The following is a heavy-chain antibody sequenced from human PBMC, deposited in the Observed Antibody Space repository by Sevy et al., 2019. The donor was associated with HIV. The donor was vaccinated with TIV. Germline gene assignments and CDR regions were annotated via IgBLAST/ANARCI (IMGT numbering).Heavy chain of an antibody. D-gene: IGHD2-8*01. Sequence: GGSLRLSCAASGFTFSYSGMHWVRQAPGKGLEWLTFIQFDGSSQYYADTVKGRFTILRDNSKNTLYLQMNSLRGDDTAVYYCAKNTAAVGVGGFDYWGQGALVTVSS. V-gene: IGHV3-30*02. CDR1: GFTFSYSG. CDR2: IQFDGSSQ. CDR3: AKNTAAVGVGGFDY. J-gene: IGHJ4*02.